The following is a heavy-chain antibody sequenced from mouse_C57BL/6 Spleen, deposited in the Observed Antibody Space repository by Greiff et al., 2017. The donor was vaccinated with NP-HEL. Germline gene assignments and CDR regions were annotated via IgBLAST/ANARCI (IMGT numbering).Heavy chain of an antibody. J-gene: IGHJ2*01. CDR1: GYTFTDYY. CDR2: INPNNGGT. V-gene: IGHV1-26*01. CDR3: ARSLIPAYYFDY. Sequence: EVKLQQSGPELVKPGASVKISCKASGYTFTDYYMNWVKQSHGKSLEWIGDINPNNGGTSYNQKFKGKATLTADKSSSTAYMELRSLTSEDSAVYYCARSLIPAYYFDYWGQGTTLTVSS.